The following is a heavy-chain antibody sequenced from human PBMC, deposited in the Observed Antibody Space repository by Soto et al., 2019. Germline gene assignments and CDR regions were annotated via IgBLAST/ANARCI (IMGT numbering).Heavy chain of an antibody. Sequence: QVQLVQSGAEVKKPGASVKVSCKASGYTFTSYGISWVRQAPGQGLEWMGWISAYNGNTNYAQKLQGRVTMTTDTATSTAYMELRTLRSDDTAVYYCASPGVDYDAPHYYYGMDVWGQGTTVTVSS. CDR2: ISAYNGNT. V-gene: IGHV1-18*01. CDR3: ASPGVDYDAPHYYYGMDV. D-gene: IGHD3-3*01. J-gene: IGHJ6*02. CDR1: GYTFTSYG.